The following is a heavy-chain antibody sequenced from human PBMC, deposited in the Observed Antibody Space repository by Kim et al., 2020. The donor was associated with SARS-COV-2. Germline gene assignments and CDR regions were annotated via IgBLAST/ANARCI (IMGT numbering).Heavy chain of an antibody. CDR2: FDPEDGET. CDR1: GYTLTELS. CDR3: ATVGYFDWSAGGYFDY. V-gene: IGHV1-24*01. Sequence: ASVKVSCKVSGYTLTELSMHWVRQAPGKGREWMGGFDPEDGETIYAQKFQGRVTMTEDTSTDTAYMELSSLRSEDTAVYYCATVGYFDWSAGGYFDYWGQGAPVTVSS. D-gene: IGHD3-9*01. J-gene: IGHJ4*02.